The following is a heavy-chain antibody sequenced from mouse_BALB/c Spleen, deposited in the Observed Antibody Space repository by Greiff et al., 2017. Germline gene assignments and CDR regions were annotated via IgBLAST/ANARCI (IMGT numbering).Heavy chain of an antibody. V-gene: IGHV1-4*02. Sequence: VKLMESAAELARPGASVKMSCKASGYTFTSYTMHWVKQRPGQGLEWIGYINPSSGYTEYNQKFKDKTTLTADKSSSTAYMQLSSLTSEDSAVYYCARSSYDWDYWGQGTTLTVSS. J-gene: IGHJ2*01. CDR3: ARSSYDWDY. D-gene: IGHD2-14*01. CDR2: INPSSGYT. CDR1: GYTFTSYT.